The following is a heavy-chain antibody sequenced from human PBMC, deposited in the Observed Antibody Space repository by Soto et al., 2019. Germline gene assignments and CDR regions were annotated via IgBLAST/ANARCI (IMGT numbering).Heavy chain of an antibody. D-gene: IGHD4-17*01. CDR1: GGSISSGDYY. V-gene: IGHV4-30-4*01. CDR3: ARVVTVTTPYYFDY. CDR2: IYYSGST. J-gene: IGHJ4*02. Sequence: SETLSLTCTVSGGSISSGDYYWSWIRQPPGKGLEWIGYIYYSGSTYYNPSLKSRVTISVDTSKNQFSLKLSSVTAADTAVYYCARVVTVTTPYYFDYWGQGTLVTSPQ.